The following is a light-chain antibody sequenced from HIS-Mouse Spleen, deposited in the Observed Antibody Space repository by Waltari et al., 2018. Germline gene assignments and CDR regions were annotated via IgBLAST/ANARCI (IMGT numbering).Light chain of an antibody. CDR1: RSDVGRYKL. J-gene: IGLJ3*02. CDR3: CSYAGSSTWV. V-gene: IGLV2-23*01. Sequence: QSALTQPASVSGSPGQSITITCTGTRSDVGRYKLVSCYQQHPGNAPKLMLYEGSKRPSGVSNRFSGSKSGNTASLTISGLQAEDEADYYCCSYAGSSTWVFGGGTKLTVL. CDR2: EGS.